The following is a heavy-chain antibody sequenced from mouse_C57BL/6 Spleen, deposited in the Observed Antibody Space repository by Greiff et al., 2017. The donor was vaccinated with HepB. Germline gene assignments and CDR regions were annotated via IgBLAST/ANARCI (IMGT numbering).Heavy chain of an antibody. D-gene: IGHD1-1*01. Sequence: QVQLQQPGAELVRPGSSVKLSCKASGYTFTSYWMDWVKQRPGQGLEWIGNIYPSDSETHYNQKFKDKATLTVDKSSSTAYMQLSSLTSEDSEVYYCAWSDYGSSYYFDDWGKGTTLTVSS. J-gene: IGHJ2*01. V-gene: IGHV1-61*01. CDR3: AWSDYGSSYYFDD. CDR1: GYTFTSYW. CDR2: IYPSDSET.